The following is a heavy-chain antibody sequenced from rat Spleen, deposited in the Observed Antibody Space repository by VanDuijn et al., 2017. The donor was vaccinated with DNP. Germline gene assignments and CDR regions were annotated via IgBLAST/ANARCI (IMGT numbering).Heavy chain of an antibody. Sequence: EVQLVETGGGLVQPGGSLKLSCVASGFTFSNYWMYWIRQAPGKGLEWVASIKTGGGSTYYPDYVKGRFTISRDNAENTVYLQMNSLRSEDTATYYCLKHLDAWGQGTSVTVSS. CDR1: GFTFSNYW. CDR3: LKHLDA. V-gene: IGHV5-58*01. J-gene: IGHJ4*01. CDR2: IKTGGGST.